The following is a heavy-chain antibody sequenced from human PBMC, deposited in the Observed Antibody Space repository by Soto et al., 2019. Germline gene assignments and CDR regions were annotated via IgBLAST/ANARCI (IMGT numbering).Heavy chain of an antibody. V-gene: IGHV1-18*04. CDR3: AITMVREHYFDY. CDR2: ISAYNGNT. J-gene: IGHJ4*02. CDR1: GYTFTSYA. D-gene: IGHD3-10*01. Sequence: ASGKVCCKASGYTFTSYAISWVRQATGQGLEWMGWISAYNGNTNYAQKLQGRVTMTTDTSTSTAYMELRSLRSDDTAVYYCAITMVREHYFDYWGQGTLVTVSS.